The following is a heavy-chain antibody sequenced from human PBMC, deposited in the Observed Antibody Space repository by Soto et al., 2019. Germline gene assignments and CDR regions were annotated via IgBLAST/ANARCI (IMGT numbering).Heavy chain of an antibody. Sequence: SETLSLTCTVSGGSLSSDSYYWGWIRQPPGKGLEWIGTMSQSGRTYHNASLKSRLTMSVDTSKKEFSLKLSSVTAADTAVYYCATHAVEPGDIAYFDYWGQGTLVTGS. J-gene: IGHJ4*02. CDR1: GGSLSSDSYY. CDR3: ATHAVEPGDIAYFDY. V-gene: IGHV4-39*01. CDR2: MSQSGRT. D-gene: IGHD2-2*02.